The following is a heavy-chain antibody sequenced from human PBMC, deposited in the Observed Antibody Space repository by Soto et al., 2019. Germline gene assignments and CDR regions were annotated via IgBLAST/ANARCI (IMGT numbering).Heavy chain of an antibody. J-gene: IGHJ4*02. CDR3: VRWWNGFDY. V-gene: IGHV3-11*01. D-gene: IGHD1-1*01. CDR2: ISLSGYVT. Sequence: QVHLVESGGDLVKPRGSLRLSCVGSGFIFGDYAMGWIRQAPGKGLEWISYISLSGYVTYDADSVKGRFTFSRDNAKKSLYVDMTSLTAGDTAVYYCVRWWNGFDYWGQGTRVTVSS. CDR1: GFIFGDYA.